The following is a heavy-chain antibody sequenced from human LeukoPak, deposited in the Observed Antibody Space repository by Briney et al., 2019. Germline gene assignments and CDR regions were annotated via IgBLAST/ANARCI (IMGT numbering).Heavy chain of an antibody. CDR3: AKGSCYDSSGSSYFDY. J-gene: IGHJ4*02. CDR2: ISGSGDNT. D-gene: IGHD3-22*01. V-gene: IGHV3-23*01. CDR1: GFTFSSYA. Sequence: GGSLRLSCAASGFTFSSYAMSWVRQAPGKGLEWVSGISGSGDNTYYADSVKGRFTISRDNSKNTLYVQVNSLGTEDTAAYYCAKGSCYDSSGSSYFDYWGQGTLVTVSS.